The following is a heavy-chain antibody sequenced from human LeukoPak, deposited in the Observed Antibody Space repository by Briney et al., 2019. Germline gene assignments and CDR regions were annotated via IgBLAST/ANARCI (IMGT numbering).Heavy chain of an antibody. CDR1: GFTFDDYG. Sequence: RPGGSLRLSCAASGFTFDDYGMSWVRHAPGKGLEWVSGINWNGGSTGYADSVKGRFTISRDNAKNSLYLQMNSLRAEDTALYYCARATVTSALFYYYFYYMDVWGKGTTVTVSS. J-gene: IGHJ6*03. D-gene: IGHD4-17*01. V-gene: IGHV3-20*04. CDR2: INWNGGST. CDR3: ARATVTSALFYYYFYYMDV.